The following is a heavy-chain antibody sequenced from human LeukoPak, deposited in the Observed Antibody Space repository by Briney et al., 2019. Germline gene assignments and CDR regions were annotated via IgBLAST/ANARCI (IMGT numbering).Heavy chain of an antibody. CDR3: ARWPAYYDILTGAVNWFDP. CDR2: INHSGST. Sequence: SETLSLTCAVYGGSFSGYYWSWIRQPPGKGLEWIGEINHSGSTNYNPSLKSRVTISVDTSKNQFSLKLSSVTAADTAVYYCARWPAYYDILTGAVNWFDPCGQGTLVTVSS. V-gene: IGHV4-34*01. CDR1: GGSFSGYY. J-gene: IGHJ5*02. D-gene: IGHD3-9*01.